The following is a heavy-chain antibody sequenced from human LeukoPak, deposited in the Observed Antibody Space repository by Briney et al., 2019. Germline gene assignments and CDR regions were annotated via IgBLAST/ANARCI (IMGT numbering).Heavy chain of an antibody. CDR3: ARGKPIYGSGSYYAYYFDY. D-gene: IGHD3-10*01. CDR1: GFTVSSNY. J-gene: IGHJ4*02. Sequence: PGGSLRLSCAASGFTVSSNYMSWVRQAPGKGLEWVSVIYSGGSTYYADYVKGRFTISRDNSKNTLYLQMNSLRAEDTAVYYCARGKPIYGSGSYYAYYFDYWGQGTLVTVSS. V-gene: IGHV3-66*01. CDR2: IYSGGST.